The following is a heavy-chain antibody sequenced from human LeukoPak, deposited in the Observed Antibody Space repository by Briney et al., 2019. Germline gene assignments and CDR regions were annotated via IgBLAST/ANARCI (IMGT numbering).Heavy chain of an antibody. V-gene: IGHV3-30*18. D-gene: IGHD6-25*01. Sequence: QPGRSLRLSCAASGFTFSSYGMHWVRQAPGKGLEWVAVISYDGSNKYYADSAKGRFTISRDNSKNTLYLQMNTLRAEDTAVYYCAKDRGMSHLFNYFDYWGQGTLVTVSS. CDR3: AKDRGMSHLFNYFDY. J-gene: IGHJ4*02. CDR1: GFTFSSYG. CDR2: ISYDGSNK.